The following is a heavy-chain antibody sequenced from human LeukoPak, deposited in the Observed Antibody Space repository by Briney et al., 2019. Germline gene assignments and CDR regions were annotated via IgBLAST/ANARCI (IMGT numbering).Heavy chain of an antibody. CDR2: IKQDGSEK. V-gene: IGHV3-7*03. CDR3: AGGAGWLVDY. J-gene: IGHJ4*02. D-gene: IGHD6-19*01. Sequence: PGGSLRLSCEAAGTTFSRYWMNWVRQAPGKGLEWEANIKQDGSEKYYVDSVKGRFTISRDNAKNSLYLQMNSLRAEDTAVYYCAGGAGWLVDYWGQGTLVTVSS. CDR1: GTTFSRYW.